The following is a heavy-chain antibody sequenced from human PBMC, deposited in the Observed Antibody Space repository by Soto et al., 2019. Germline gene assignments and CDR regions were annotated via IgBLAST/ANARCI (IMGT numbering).Heavy chain of an antibody. CDR1: GFTFRDHS. D-gene: IGHD3-22*01. CDR3: ARGWNYYDITANPVLFDS. CDR2: INGDSDYI. V-gene: IGHV3-21*02. J-gene: IGHJ4*02. Sequence: EVQLVESGGGLVTPGGSLRLSCVVSGFTFRDHSMSWVRQAPGKGLEWVSSINGDSDYIYEADSVKGRFTISRDNAKHSLYLQMNSLRAEDTALYFCARGWNYYDITANPVLFDSWGQGTLVTVSS.